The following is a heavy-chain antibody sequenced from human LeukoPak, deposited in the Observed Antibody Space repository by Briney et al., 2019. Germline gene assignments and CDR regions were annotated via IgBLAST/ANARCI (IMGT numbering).Heavy chain of an antibody. D-gene: IGHD1-1*01. Sequence: SVKVSCKASGYTFTSYAISWVRQAPGQGLEWMGGIIPIFGTANYAQKFQGRVTITADESTSTAYMELSSLRSEDTAVYYCARDPEPGTTGTGDYWGQGTLVTVSS. CDR3: ARDPEPGTTGTGDY. CDR2: IIPIFGTA. V-gene: IGHV1-69*13. J-gene: IGHJ4*02. CDR1: GYTFTSYA.